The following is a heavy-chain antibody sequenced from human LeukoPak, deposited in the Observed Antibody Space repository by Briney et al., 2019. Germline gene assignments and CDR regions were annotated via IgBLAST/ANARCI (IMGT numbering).Heavy chain of an antibody. D-gene: IGHD2-21*01. CDR3: ARIRCGHSGSLCYNH. J-gene: IGHJ4*02. CDR1: GFTFGSYS. CDR2: MSSGSTYI. Sequence: GGSLRLSCAGSGFTFGSYSMTWVRQAPGKGLEWVSSMSSGSTYIYYADSVRGRFTISRDNAKSSLYLLMNSLRVDDTGVYYCARIRCGHSGSLCYNHWGLGTLVTVSS. V-gene: IGHV3-21*06.